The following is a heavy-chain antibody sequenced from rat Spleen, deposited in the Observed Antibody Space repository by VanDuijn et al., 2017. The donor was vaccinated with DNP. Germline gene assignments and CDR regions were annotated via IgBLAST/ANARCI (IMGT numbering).Heavy chain of an antibody. CDR3: AIQLGVFDY. CDR2: INNVGST. Sequence: EVQLQESGPGLVESSQSLSLTCSVTGYSITSNHKWSWIRKFPGNELEWMGYINNVGSTNYNPSLKSRFSITRDTSKNQFFLQVNSVRNEDTATYYCAIQLGVFDYWGQGVMVIVSS. D-gene: IGHD5-1*01. J-gene: IGHJ2*01. V-gene: IGHV3-3*01. CDR1: GYSITSNHK.